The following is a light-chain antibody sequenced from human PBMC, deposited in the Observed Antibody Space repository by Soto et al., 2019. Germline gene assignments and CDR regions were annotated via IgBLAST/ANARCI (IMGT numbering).Light chain of an antibody. CDR1: QSSSRY. J-gene: IGKJ1*01. CDR2: AAS. Sequence: DIQMTQSPSSLSASVGDRFTITCRPSQSSSRYLNWYQHKPGKAPKLLIYAASSLQTGVPSRFSGSRSGTDFALTISSLQRDDFATYHCQQTDRFPPTFGQGAKVDIK. CDR3: QQTDRFPPT. V-gene: IGKV1-39*01.